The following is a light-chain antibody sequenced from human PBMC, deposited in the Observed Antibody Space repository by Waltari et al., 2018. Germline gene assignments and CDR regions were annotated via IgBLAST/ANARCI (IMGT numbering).Light chain of an antibody. CDR3: HVWHAHFDPGV. CDR2: YDS. V-gene: IGLV3-21*04. J-gene: IGLJ1*01. CDR1: NIGSYS. Sequence: SYVLPQPPSVSVAPGETASITCGGDNIGSYSVNWYQQQPGQAPLLIIFYDSDRPSGIPARFSGSNSGNTATLTITSVEAGDEARYYCHVWHAHFDPGVFGTGTEVTVL.